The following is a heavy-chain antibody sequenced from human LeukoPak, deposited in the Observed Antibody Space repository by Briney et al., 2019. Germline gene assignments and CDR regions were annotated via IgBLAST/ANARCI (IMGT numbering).Heavy chain of an antibody. D-gene: IGHD6-19*01. CDR3: AREASYSSGWYYFDY. V-gene: IGHV4-61*05. CDR1: GGSISSSSYY. CDR2: IFYSGAT. J-gene: IGHJ4*02. Sequence: PSETLSLTCTVSGGSISSSSYYWGWIRQPRGKGLEWIGYIFYSGATYYNPSLKSRITISVDTSKNQFSLKLSSVTAADTAVYYCAREASYSSGWYYFDYWGQGTLVTVSS.